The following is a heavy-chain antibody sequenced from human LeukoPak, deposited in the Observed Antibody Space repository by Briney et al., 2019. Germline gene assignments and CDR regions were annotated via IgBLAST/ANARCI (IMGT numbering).Heavy chain of an antibody. J-gene: IGHJ6*02. CDR1: GYTLTELS. D-gene: IGHD3-3*01. Sequence: ASVTVSCKVSGYTLTELSMHWVRQAPGKGLEWMGDFDPEDGETIYAQKFQGRVTMTEDTSTDTAYMELSSLRSEDTAVYYCATSTIFGVDPPYYYYGMDVWGQGTTVTVSS. CDR3: ATSTIFGVDPPYYYYGMDV. V-gene: IGHV1-24*01. CDR2: FDPEDGET.